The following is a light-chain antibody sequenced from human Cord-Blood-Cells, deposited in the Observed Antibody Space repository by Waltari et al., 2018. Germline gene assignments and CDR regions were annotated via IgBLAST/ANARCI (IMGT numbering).Light chain of an antibody. CDR1: QSVSSSY. J-gene: IGKJ2*03. CDR2: GAS. Sequence: EIVLTQSPGTLSLSTGERATLSCRASQSVSSSYLAWYQQKPGQAPRLLIYGASSRATGIPDRFSGSGSGTDFTLTISRLEPEDFAVYYCQQYDSSHRSFGQGTKLEIK. V-gene: IGKV3-20*01. CDR3: QQYDSSHRS.